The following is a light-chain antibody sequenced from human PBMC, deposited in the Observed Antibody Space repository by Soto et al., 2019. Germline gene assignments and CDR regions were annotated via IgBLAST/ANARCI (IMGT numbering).Light chain of an antibody. V-gene: IGLV2-11*01. CDR2: DVN. CDR1: SSDIGDYNS. Sequence: QSVLTQPASVSGSPGQSITISCTGTSSDIGDYNSVSWYQQHPGKAPKLIIYDVNQRPSGVPDRFSGSKSGNTASLTISGLQAEDESDYYCCSHAGSLTWVFGGGTKLTVL. CDR3: CSHAGSLTWV. J-gene: IGLJ3*02.